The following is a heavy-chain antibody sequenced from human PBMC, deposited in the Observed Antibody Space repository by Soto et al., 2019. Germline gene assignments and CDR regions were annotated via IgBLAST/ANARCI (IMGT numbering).Heavy chain of an antibody. J-gene: IGHJ5*02. CDR3: ARYVLRGLIGAFDP. CDR1: GGSISLYY. Sequence: TSETLSLTCTVSGGSISLYYWSWIRQPPGKGLEWIGYIYYSGSTTYNPSFKSRVTISVDTSKNQFSLKLGSVTAADTAMYYCARYVLRGLIGAFDPWGQGTLVTVSS. V-gene: IGHV4-59*01. D-gene: IGHD3-10*01. CDR2: IYYSGST.